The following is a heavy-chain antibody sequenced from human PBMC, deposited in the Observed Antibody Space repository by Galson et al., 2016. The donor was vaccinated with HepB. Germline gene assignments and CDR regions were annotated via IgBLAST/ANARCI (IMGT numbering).Heavy chain of an antibody. Sequence: SLRLSCAASGFTFITFRNAWMIWVRQAPGKRLEGVSSISGSSSHIYYAGSVRARFTISRGNAKNSLSLQMNSLRVDDTAVYYCATALPPLRLNGCAMWGQCTVVTVSS. CDR3: ATALPPLRLNGCAM. V-gene: IGHV3-21*01. CDR1: GFTFITFR. D-gene: IGHD2-21*02. CDR2: ISGSSSHI. J-gene: IGHJ3*02.